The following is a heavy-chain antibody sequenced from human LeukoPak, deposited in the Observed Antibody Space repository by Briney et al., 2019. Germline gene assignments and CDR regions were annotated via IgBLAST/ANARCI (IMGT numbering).Heavy chain of an antibody. CDR1: GFTFSSNY. Sequence: PGGSLRLSCAASGFTFSSNYMSWVRQAPGKGLEWVSVIYSGGSTYYADSVKGRFTISRDNSKNTLYLQMNSLRAEDTAVYYCARGPLLWFGEPTMGFDIWGQGTMVTVSS. D-gene: IGHD3-10*01. J-gene: IGHJ3*02. CDR2: IYSGGST. V-gene: IGHV3-66*01. CDR3: ARGPLLWFGEPTMGFDI.